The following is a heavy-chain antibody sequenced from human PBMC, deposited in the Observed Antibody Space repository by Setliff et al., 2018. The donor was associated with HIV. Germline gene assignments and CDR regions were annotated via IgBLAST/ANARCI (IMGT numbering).Heavy chain of an antibody. CDR1: GGSISSYY. V-gene: IGHV4-4*09. D-gene: IGHD6-19*01. CDR2: IYTSGSV. Sequence: PSETLSLTCTVSGGSISSYYWSWIRQPPGKGLEWIGYIYTSGSVNYNPSLNSRVTISVDTSKNQFPPKVNSVTAADTAVYYCARSPRIGVAGEFEYWGQGTLVTVSS. J-gene: IGHJ4*02. CDR3: ARSPRIGVAGEFEY.